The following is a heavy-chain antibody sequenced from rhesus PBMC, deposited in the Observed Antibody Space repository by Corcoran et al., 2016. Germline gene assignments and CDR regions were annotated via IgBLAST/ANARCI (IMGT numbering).Heavy chain of an antibody. CDR2: INPYSGNT. CDR1: GYTFTVYY. CDR3: TRSAGRDWYFDL. Sequence: QVQLVQSGAEVKKPGSSVTVSCKASGYTFTVYYLSWVRQAPRQGLEWMGWINPYSGNTKYEQKFQGVVTVTRDTSTSTAYMELSSLRSEDTAVYYCTRSAGRDWYFDLWGPGTPITISS. V-gene: IGHV1S2*01. J-gene: IGHJ2*01. D-gene: IGHD1-44*01.